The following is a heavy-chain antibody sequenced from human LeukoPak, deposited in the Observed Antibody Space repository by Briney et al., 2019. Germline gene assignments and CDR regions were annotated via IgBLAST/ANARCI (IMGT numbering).Heavy chain of an antibody. D-gene: IGHD3/OR15-3a*01. CDR2: IYYSGST. Sequence: KPSETLSLTCTVSGGSISSYYWSWIRQPPGKGLEWIGYIYYSGSTNYNPSLKSRVTISVDTSKNQFSLKLSSVTAADTAVYYCARARVGLLIYGMDVWGQGTTVTVSS. J-gene: IGHJ6*02. CDR1: GGSISSYY. V-gene: IGHV4-59*01. CDR3: ARARVGLLIYGMDV.